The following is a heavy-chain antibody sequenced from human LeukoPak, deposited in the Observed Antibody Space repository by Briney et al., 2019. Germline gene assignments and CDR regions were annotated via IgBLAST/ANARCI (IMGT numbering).Heavy chain of an antibody. J-gene: IGHJ4*02. D-gene: IGHD3-22*01. CDR1: GYTLTELS. V-gene: IGHV1-24*01. CDR3: ARGYYDSSGYYYELDY. Sequence: ASVKVSCKVSGYTLTELSMHWVRQAPGKGLEWMGGFDPEDGETIYAQKFQGRVTMTEDTSTDTAYMELSSLRSEDTAVYYCARGYYDSSGYYYELDYWGQGTLVTVSS. CDR2: FDPEDGET.